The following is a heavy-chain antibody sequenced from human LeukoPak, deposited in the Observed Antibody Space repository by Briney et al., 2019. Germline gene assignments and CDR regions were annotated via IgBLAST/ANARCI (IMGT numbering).Heavy chain of an antibody. D-gene: IGHD3-22*01. J-gene: IGHJ3*02. Sequence: SETLSLTCAVSGYSISSSNWWGWIRQPPGKGLEWIGYIYYSGSTYYNPSLKNRVTMSVDTSKNQFSLKLSSVTAVDTAVYYCARTLYDSSGYYSPPADAFDIWGQGTMVTVSS. V-gene: IGHV4-28*01. CDR2: IYYSGST. CDR1: GYSISSSNW. CDR3: ARTLYDSSGYYSPPADAFDI.